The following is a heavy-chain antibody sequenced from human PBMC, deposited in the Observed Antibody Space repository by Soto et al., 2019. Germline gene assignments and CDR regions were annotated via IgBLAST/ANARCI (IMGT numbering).Heavy chain of an antibody. D-gene: IGHD4-4*01. V-gene: IGHV4-34*01. CDR2: INHSGST. J-gene: IGHJ6*03. Sequence: SETLSLTCAVYGGSFSGYYWSWIRQPPGKGLEWIGEINHSGSTNYNPSLKSRVTISVDTSKNQFSLKLSSVTAADTAVYYCARYSRSPYYYHYYMDVCGKRTTVPVSS. CDR1: GGSFSGYY. CDR3: ARYSRSPYYYHYYMDV.